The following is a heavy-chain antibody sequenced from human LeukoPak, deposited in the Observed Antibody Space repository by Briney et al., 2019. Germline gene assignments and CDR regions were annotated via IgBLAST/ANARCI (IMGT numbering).Heavy chain of an antibody. V-gene: IGHV4-59*01. D-gene: IGHD6-19*01. Sequence: PSETLSLTCTVSGGSISSYYWSWIRQPPGKGLEWIGYIYYSGSTNYNPSLKSRVTISVDTSKNQFSLKLSSVTAADTAVYYCARVKRGIAVAGPLDYWGQGTLVTVSS. CDR1: GGSISSYY. J-gene: IGHJ4*02. CDR3: ARVKRGIAVAGPLDY. CDR2: IYYSGST.